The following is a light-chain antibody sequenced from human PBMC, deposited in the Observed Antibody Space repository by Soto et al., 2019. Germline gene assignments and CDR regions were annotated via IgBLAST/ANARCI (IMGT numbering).Light chain of an antibody. CDR1: QSVSSY. CDR2: DAS. Sequence: PASLSVSPGERPTLSCTASQSVSSYLAWYQQKPGQAPRLLIYDASSRATGIPARFSGSGSGTDFTLTISSLEPEDFAVYYCQQRGNWPSLSFGGGTKVDIK. CDR3: QQRGNWPSLS. J-gene: IGKJ4*01. V-gene: IGKV3-11*01.